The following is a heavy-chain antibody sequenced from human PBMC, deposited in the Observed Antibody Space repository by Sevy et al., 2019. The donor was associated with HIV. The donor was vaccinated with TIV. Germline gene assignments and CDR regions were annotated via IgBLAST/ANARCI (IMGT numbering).Heavy chain of an antibody. J-gene: IGHJ4*02. CDR2: MNPISGDT. V-gene: IGHV1-8*01. D-gene: IGHD3-10*01. CDR1: GYTFTRYE. CDR3: ARAIGTTVVTPVDY. Sequence: ASVKVSCKASGYTFTRYEINWVRQATGQGLEWMGWMNPISGDTGSVQKFQGRVTMTRNTSISTAYMELRSLRSDDTAVYYCARAIGTTVVTPVDYWGQGTLVTVSS.